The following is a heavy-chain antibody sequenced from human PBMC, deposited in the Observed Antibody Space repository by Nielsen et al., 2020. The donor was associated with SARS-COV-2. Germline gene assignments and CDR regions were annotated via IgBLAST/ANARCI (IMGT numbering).Heavy chain of an antibody. V-gene: IGHV3-49*03. CDR3: ASGNTYGYAIDY. D-gene: IGHD5-18*01. CDR1: GFTFGDYA. CDR2: IRSKAHSGTT. Sequence: GESLKISCTASGFTFGDYAMSWFRQAPGKGLEWVGFIRSKAHSGTTEYAASVKGRFTISRDDSKSIAYLQMNSLKTEDTAVYYCASGNTYGYAIDYWGQGTLVTVSS. J-gene: IGHJ4*02.